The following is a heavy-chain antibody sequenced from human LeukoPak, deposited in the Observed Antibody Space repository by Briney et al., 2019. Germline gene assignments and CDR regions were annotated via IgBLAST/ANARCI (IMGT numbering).Heavy chain of an antibody. V-gene: IGHV3-9*01. J-gene: IGHJ4*02. CDR1: GFTFDDYA. Sequence: GRSLRLSCAASGFTFDDYAMHWVRQAPGKGLEWVSGISWNSGSIGYADSVKGRFTISRDNSKNTLYLQMNSLRAEDTAVYYCAKDQGRGYSYGYGDYWGQGTLVTVSS. CDR3: AKDQGRGYSYGYGDY. CDR2: ISWNSGSI. D-gene: IGHD5-18*01.